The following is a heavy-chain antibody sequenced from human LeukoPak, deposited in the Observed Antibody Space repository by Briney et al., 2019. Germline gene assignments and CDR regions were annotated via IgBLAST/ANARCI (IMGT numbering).Heavy chain of an antibody. Sequence: GGSLRLSCATSGFTFDDFGMAWVRQATGKGLEWVSAIGTAGDTYYPGSVKGRFTISRDNSKNTLYLQMNSLRAEDTAVYYCAKGASIVGATGAFDIWGQGTMVTVSS. CDR3: AKGASIVGATGAFDI. J-gene: IGHJ3*02. V-gene: IGHV3-13*01. D-gene: IGHD1-26*01. CDR1: GFTFDDFG. CDR2: IGTAGDT.